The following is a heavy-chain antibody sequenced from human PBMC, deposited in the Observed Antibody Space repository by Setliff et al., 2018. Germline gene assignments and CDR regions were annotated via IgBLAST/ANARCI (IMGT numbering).Heavy chain of an antibody. D-gene: IGHD6-19*01. V-gene: IGHV1-2*06. CDR3: AREEVGRYSSGWYISSDNWFDP. Sequence: SVKVSRKPSGYTFTGYYMHWVRQAPGQGLEWMGRINPNSGGTNYAQKFQGRVTMTRDTSISTAYMARSRLRSDDPAVYYCAREEVGRYSSGWYISSDNWFDPWGQGTLVTVSS. J-gene: IGHJ5*02. CDR1: GYTFTGYY. CDR2: INPNSGGT.